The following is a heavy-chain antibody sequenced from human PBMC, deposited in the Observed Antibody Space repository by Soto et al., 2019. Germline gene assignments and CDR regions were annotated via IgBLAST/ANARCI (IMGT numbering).Heavy chain of an antibody. J-gene: IGHJ4*01. CDR2: IYYGGST. CDR3: AKNWNWGSLVH. Sequence: ASVTLSVTCSVAGDSSSADDGSWIRQSPGKGLEWIGFIYYGGSTNYNPSLKSRVTISVDTPKNQFSLKLSSVTAADTAVSYCAKNWNWGSLVHWGHGTLVTVPS. V-gene: IGHV4-59*08. D-gene: IGHD7-27*01. CDR1: GDSSSADD.